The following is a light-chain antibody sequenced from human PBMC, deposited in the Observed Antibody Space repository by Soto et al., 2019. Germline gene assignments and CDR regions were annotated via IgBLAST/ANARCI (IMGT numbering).Light chain of an antibody. CDR3: QQYNNWPLS. V-gene: IGKV3-15*01. CDR1: QSVRSN. Sequence: EIVMTQSPATLSVSPGERATLSCRASQSVRSNLAWNKQKHGKAPRLLIYGASTRATGIPARFSGSGSGTDFTFTISSLQSEDFAVYYCQQYNNWPLSFGGGTKVDIK. CDR2: GAS. J-gene: IGKJ4*01.